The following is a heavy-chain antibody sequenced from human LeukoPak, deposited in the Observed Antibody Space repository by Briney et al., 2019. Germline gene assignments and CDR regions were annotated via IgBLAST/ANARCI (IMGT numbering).Heavy chain of an antibody. D-gene: IGHD6-19*01. V-gene: IGHV1-2*04. J-gene: IGHJ4*02. CDR3: ARSRSVAGYYFDY. CDR1: GYTFTGYN. Sequence: ASVKVSCKASGYTFTGYNMHWVRQAPGQGLEWMGWINPNSGGTNYAQKFQGWVTMTRDTSISTAYMELSRLRSDDTAVYYCARSRSVAGYYFDYWGQGTLVTVSS. CDR2: INPNSGGT.